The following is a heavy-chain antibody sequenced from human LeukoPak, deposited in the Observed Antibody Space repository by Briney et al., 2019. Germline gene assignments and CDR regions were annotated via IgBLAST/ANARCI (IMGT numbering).Heavy chain of an antibody. V-gene: IGHV1-2*02. CDR1: GYTFTDHY. CDR2: INPNSGGT. D-gene: IGHD3-10*01. J-gene: IGHJ5*02. Sequence: ASVKVSCKASGYTFTDHYMHWVRQAPGQGPEWMGWINPNSGGTNYAQKFQGRVTMTRDTSISTAYMELSRLRSDDTAVYYCARDRITMVRGVTGNWFDPWGQGTLVTVSS. CDR3: ARDRITMVRGVTGNWFDP.